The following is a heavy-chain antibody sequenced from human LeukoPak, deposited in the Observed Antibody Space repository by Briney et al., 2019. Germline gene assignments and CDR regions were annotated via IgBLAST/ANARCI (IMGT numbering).Heavy chain of an antibody. CDR3: ARDKQNQPLDY. D-gene: IGHD1-14*01. CDR1: GFTFSSYG. J-gene: IGHJ4*02. CDR2: IWYDGSNK. Sequence: GGSLRLSCAASGFTFSSYGMHWVRQAPGKGLEWVAVIWYDGSNKYYADSVKGRFTISRDNSKNTLYLQMNSLRAEDAAVYYCARDKQNQPLDYWGQGTLVTVSS. V-gene: IGHV3-33*01.